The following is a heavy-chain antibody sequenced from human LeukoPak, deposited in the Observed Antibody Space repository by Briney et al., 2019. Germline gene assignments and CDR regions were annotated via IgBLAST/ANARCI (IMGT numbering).Heavy chain of an antibody. Sequence: SETLSLTCGVSGGSLSFYYWSWIRQSPGKGLEWIAEISQNGDSNYNMSLKSRVTISVDTSKNQFSLKLSSVTAADTAVYYCAGRSGYCSSTSCSGAFDIWGQGTMVTVSS. V-gene: IGHV4-34*01. CDR2: ISQNGDS. CDR1: GGSLSFYY. D-gene: IGHD2-2*03. J-gene: IGHJ3*02. CDR3: AGRSGYCSSTSCSGAFDI.